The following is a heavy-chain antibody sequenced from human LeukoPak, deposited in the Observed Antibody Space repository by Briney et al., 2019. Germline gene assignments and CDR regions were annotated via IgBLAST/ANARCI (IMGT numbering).Heavy chain of an antibody. V-gene: IGHV4-39*01. D-gene: IGHD2-15*01. CDR3: ARRSHCTGDSCYPV. CDR2: IYYGGST. J-gene: IGHJ6*02. CDR1: GDSMTSSNHY. Sequence: SETLSLTCTVSGDSMTSSNHYWVWIRQPPGKRLEWIGSIYYGGSTYYNPSLKSRVTISQDTSKNQFSLKVNTVTAADTAVYHCARRSHCTGDSCYPVWGQGTTVTVSS.